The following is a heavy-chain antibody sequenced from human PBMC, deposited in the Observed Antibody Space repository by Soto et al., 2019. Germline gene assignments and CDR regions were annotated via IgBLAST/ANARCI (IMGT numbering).Heavy chain of an antibody. CDR3: ARHGGAHYGRTDYHYALDY. CDR1: GYSFRNNW. V-gene: IGHV5-10-1*01. D-gene: IGHD3-10*01. CDR2: IDLSDSYK. Sequence: PGESLKISCKGSGYSFRNNWITWVRQMPGEGLEWMGRIDLSDSYKSYSPSFQGHVSFSADTSINTAYLQWSSLRASDTAMYYCARHGGAHYGRTDYHYALDYWGQGTPVNVSS. J-gene: IGHJ4*02.